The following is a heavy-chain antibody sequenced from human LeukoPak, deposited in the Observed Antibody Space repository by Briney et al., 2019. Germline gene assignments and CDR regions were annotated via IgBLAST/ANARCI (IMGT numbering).Heavy chain of an antibody. CDR3: ARDAEPYDYYGSGSYYPLFDP. V-gene: IGHV3-30*02. Sequence: PGGALRLSCAASGFTFSNWAMHWVRQAPGKGLEWVALIRSHGNDKYYADSVKGRFTISRDNSKNSLYLQMNSLRAEDTAVYYCARDAEPYDYYGSGSYYPLFDPWGQGTLVTVSS. CDR2: IRSHGNDK. D-gene: IGHD3-10*01. CDR1: GFTFSNWA. J-gene: IGHJ5*02.